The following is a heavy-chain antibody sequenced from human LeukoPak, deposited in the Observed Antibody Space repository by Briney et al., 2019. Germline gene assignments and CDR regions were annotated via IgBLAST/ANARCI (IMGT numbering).Heavy chain of an antibody. CDR1: GFTFSSYG. Sequence: GGSLRLSCAASGFTFSSYGMHWVREAPAKGLVWVAVIWYDGCNKYYADCVKGCFTISRDNSKNTLYLQMNSLRAEDPPVYYCARPVGPYDYWGQGTLVTVSS. D-gene: IGHD3-10*01. CDR3: ARPVGPYDY. V-gene: IGHV3-33*01. CDR2: IWYDGCNK. J-gene: IGHJ4*02.